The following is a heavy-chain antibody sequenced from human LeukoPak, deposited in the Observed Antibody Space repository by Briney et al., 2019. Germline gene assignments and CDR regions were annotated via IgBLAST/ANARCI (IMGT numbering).Heavy chain of an antibody. J-gene: IGHJ3*02. V-gene: IGHV3-23*01. Sequence: GGSLRLSCAASEFTFRSYAMSWVRQAPGKGLEWVSAISGSGGSTYYADSVKGRFTISKDNSKNTLYLQMDSLRAEDTAVYYCAKAEGEEDAFDIWGQGTMVTVSS. D-gene: IGHD1-26*01. CDR2: ISGSGGST. CDR3: AKAEGEEDAFDI. CDR1: EFTFRSYA.